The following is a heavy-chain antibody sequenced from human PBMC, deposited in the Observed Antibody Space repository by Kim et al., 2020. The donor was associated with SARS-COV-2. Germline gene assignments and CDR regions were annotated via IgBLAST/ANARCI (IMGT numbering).Heavy chain of an antibody. D-gene: IGHD1-1*01. CDR3: AREGIRMPTNPFDY. CDR2: IIPIFGTA. Sequence: SVKVSCKASGSTFSSYTISWVRQAPGQGLEWMGGIIPIFGTANYAQKFQGRLTITADESTSTTYMELSSLRSEDTAVYYCAREGIRMPTNPFDYWGQEPWSPSPQ. J-gene: IGHJ4*01. CDR1: GSTFSSYT. V-gene: IGHV1-69*13.